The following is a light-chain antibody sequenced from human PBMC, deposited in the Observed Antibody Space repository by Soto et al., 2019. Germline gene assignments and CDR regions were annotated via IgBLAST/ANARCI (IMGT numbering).Light chain of an antibody. CDR3: QKHARSPTP. J-gene: IGKJ5*01. CDR1: QTVSNNY. CDR2: GAS. V-gene: IGKV3-20*01. Sequence: EIVLTQSPGTLSFSPGDRATLSCRASQTVSNNYLAWCQQKPGQAPRVIMYGASRRATGIPERFSGGGSGTDLTLTISRLVPEKFAVYFCQKHARSPTPFG.